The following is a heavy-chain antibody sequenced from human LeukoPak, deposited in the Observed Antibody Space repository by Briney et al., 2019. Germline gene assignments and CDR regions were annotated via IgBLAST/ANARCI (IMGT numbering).Heavy chain of an antibody. J-gene: IGHJ5*02. CDR1: GFTFSSYA. D-gene: IGHD2-15*01. Sequence: PGGSLRLSCAASGFTFSSYAMSWVRQAPGKGLEWVSAISGSGGSTDYADPVKGRFTISRDNSKNTLYLQMNSLRAEDTAVYYCAKGLGYCSGGSCYGSGWFDPWGQGTLVTVSS. CDR2: ISGSGGST. CDR3: AKGLGYCSGGSCYGSGWFDP. V-gene: IGHV3-23*01.